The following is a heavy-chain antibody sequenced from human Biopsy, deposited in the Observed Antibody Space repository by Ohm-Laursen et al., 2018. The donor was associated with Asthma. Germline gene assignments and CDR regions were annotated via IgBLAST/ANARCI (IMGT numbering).Heavy chain of an antibody. J-gene: IGHJ4*02. CDR1: GFAVSRDH. D-gene: IGHD3-22*01. V-gene: IGHV3-53*01. CDR2: IYSGGTS. Sequence: GSLRLSCAASGFAVSRDHMFWVRQAPGKGLEWVSVIYSGGTSHTADSVRGRFTISRDYPKNTSYLQMHSLRAEDTAVYYCARGDSSNWSHYYFDYWGQGTLVTVSS. CDR3: ARGDSSNWSHYYFDY.